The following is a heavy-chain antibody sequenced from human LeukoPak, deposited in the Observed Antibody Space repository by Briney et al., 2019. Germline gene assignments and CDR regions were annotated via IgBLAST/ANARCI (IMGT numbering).Heavy chain of an antibody. CDR1: GGSISSGSYY. Sequence: TLSLTCTVSGGSISSGSYYWSWIRQPAGKGLEWIGRIYTSGSTNYNPSLKSRVTISVDTSKNQFSLKLSSVTAADTAVYYCARDHYYDSSGHNYFDYWGQGTLVTVSS. D-gene: IGHD3-22*01. CDR3: ARDHYYDSSGHNYFDY. V-gene: IGHV4-61*02. CDR2: IYTSGST. J-gene: IGHJ4*02.